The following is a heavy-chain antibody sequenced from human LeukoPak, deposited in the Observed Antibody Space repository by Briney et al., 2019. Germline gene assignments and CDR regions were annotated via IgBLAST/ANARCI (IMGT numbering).Heavy chain of an antibody. D-gene: IGHD2-2*01. V-gene: IGHV3-74*01. CDR1: GFTFSSYW. J-gene: IGHJ4*02. CDR2: INSDGSST. CDR3: ARNLGEIFGVVVPAALMY. Sequence: PGGSLRLSCAASGFTFSSYWMHWVRQAPGKGLVWVSRINSDGSSTSYADSVKGRFTISRDNAKNTLYLQMNSLRAEDTAVYYCARNLGEIFGVVVPAALMYWGQGTPVTVSS.